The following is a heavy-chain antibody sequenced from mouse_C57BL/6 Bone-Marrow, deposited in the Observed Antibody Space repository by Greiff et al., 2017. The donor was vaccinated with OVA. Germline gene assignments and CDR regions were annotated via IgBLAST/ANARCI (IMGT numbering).Heavy chain of an antibody. CDR1: GYTFTDYE. Sequence: LVESGAELVRPGASVTLSCKASGYTFTDYEMHWVKQTPVHGLEWIGAIDPETGGTAYNQKFKGKAILTADKSSSTAYMELRSLTSEDSAVYYCTRRGDGYPLFAYWGQGTLVTVSA. J-gene: IGHJ3*01. V-gene: IGHV1-15*01. D-gene: IGHD2-3*01. CDR3: TRRGDGYPLFAY. CDR2: IDPETGGT.